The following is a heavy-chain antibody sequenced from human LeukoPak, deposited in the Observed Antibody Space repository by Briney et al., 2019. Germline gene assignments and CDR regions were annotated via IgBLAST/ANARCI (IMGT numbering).Heavy chain of an antibody. CDR3: ARDSRDQTTVTVRGFDY. D-gene: IGHD4-17*01. J-gene: IGHJ4*02. Sequence: GASVKFSCKASGYTFTGYYMHWVRQAPGQGLEWMGCINPNSGGTNYAQKFQGRVTMTRDTSISTAYMELSRLRSDDTAVYYCARDSRDQTTVTVRGFDYWGQGTLVTVSS. CDR1: GYTFTGYY. CDR2: INPNSGGT. V-gene: IGHV1-2*02.